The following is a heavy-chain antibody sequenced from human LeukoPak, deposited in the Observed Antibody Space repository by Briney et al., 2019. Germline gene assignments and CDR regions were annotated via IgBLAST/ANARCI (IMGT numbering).Heavy chain of an antibody. CDR3: ASFYYDSSGEYYFDY. CDR1: GGSFSGYY. J-gene: IGHJ4*02. CDR2: INHSGST. V-gene: IGHV4-34*01. Sequence: SETLSLPCAVYGGSFSGYYWSWIRQPPGKGMEWIGEINHSGSTNYNPSLKSRVTISVDPSKNQFSLKLSSVTAADTAVYYCASFYYDSSGEYYFDYWGQGTLVTVSS. D-gene: IGHD3-22*01.